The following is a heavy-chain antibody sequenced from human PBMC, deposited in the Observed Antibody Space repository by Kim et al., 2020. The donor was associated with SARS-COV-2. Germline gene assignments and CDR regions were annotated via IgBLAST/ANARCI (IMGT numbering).Heavy chain of an antibody. D-gene: IGHD3-10*01. V-gene: IGHV1-3*01. Sequence: ASVKVSCKASGYTFTSYAMHWVRQAPGQRLEWMGWINAGNGNTKYSQKFQGRVTITRDTSASTAYMELSSLRSEDTAVYYCASSNLWYYGSGSFAGDDAFDIWGQGTMVTVSS. CDR2: INAGNGNT. CDR3: ASSNLWYYGSGSFAGDDAFDI. J-gene: IGHJ3*02. CDR1: GYTFTSYA.